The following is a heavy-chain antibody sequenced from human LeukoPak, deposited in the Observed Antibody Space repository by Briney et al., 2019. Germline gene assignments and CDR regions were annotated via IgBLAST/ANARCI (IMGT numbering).Heavy chain of an antibody. Sequence: PGGSLRLSCAASGFTFSTYVMSWVRQAPGKGLEWVALISYDGGNKFYADSVRDRFTISRDNSKNTLFLQMNSLRIEDTAVYYCAKVFEVRGARRPKDYWGQGTLVTVSS. V-gene: IGHV3-30*18. CDR1: GFTFSTYV. CDR2: ISYDGGNK. CDR3: AKVFEVRGARRPKDY. J-gene: IGHJ4*02. D-gene: IGHD3-10*01.